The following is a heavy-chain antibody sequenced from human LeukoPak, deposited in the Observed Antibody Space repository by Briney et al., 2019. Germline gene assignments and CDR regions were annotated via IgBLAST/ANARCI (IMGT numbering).Heavy chain of an antibody. CDR2: IYHSGST. CDR1: GYSLSSGYY. CDR3: ARGKRAAAGTDY. J-gene: IGHJ4*02. Sequence: SETLSLTCAVSGYSLSSGYYWGWIRQPPGKGLEWIGSIYHSGSTYYNPSLKSRVTISVDTSKNQFSLKLSSVTAADTAVYYCARGKRAAAGTDYWGQGTLVTVSS. D-gene: IGHD6-13*01. V-gene: IGHV4-38-2*01.